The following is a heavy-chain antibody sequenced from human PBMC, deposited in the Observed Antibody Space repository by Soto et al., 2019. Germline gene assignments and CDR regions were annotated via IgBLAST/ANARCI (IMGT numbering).Heavy chain of an antibody. J-gene: IGHJ4*02. D-gene: IGHD3-10*01. CDR2: IFSNGRT. CDR3: ARGGDNSPWYYSL. CDR1: GGSINNNY. V-gene: IGHV4-59*01. Sequence: PSETLSLTCTVSGGSINNNYWSWLRQPPGRGLEWIGYIFSNGRTNYNPSLETRVAISVDTSKNQLSLKLRSVTAADTAVYYCARGGDNSPWYYSLWGQGTLVTVSS.